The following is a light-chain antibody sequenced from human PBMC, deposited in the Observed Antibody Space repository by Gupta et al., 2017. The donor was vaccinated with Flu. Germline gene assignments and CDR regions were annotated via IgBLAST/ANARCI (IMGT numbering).Light chain of an antibody. CDR3: QQSYNAPRT. CDR1: QYINLH. Sequence: DIQMTQSPDSLSASVGDGVTITCRASQYINLHLNWYQQKPGKAPKLLISATSSLQSGVPSRFSGSGSGTDFTLTISSLQPEDFGTYYCQQSYNAPRTFGQGTKVEI. J-gene: IGKJ1*01. CDR2: ATS. V-gene: IGKV1-39*01.